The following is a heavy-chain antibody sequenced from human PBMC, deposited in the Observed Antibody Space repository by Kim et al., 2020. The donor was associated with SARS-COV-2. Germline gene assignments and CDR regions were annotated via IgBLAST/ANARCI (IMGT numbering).Heavy chain of an antibody. CDR3: ARLSPYYYDSSGYYFDAFDI. J-gene: IGHJ3*02. Sequence: SETLSLTCTVSGGSISSSSYYWGWIRQPPGKGLEWIGSIYYSGSTYYNPSLKSRVTISVDTSKNQFSLKLSSVTAADTAVYYCARLSPYYYDSSGYYFDAFDIWGQGTMVTVSS. D-gene: IGHD3-22*01. CDR2: IYYSGST. V-gene: IGHV4-39*01. CDR1: GGSISSSSYY.